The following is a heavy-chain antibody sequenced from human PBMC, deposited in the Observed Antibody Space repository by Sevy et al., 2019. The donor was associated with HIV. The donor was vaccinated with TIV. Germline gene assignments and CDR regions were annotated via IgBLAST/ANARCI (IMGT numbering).Heavy chain of an antibody. CDR2: ISGSGGST. V-gene: IGHV3-23*01. D-gene: IGHD1-26*01. Sequence: GGSLRLSCAASGFTFSSYAMSWVRQAPGKGLEGVSAISGSGGSTYYEDSVKGRFTISRDNSKNTLYLQMNSLRAEDTAVYYCAKPAGGSSKRGNYYFDYWGQGTLVTVSS. J-gene: IGHJ4*02. CDR1: GFTFSSYA. CDR3: AKPAGGSSKRGNYYFDY.